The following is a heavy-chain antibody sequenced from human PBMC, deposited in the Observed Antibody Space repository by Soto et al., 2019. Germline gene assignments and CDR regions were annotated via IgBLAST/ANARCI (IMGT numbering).Heavy chain of an antibody. CDR1: GYTFTSYG. D-gene: IGHD3-10*01. CDR3: ARDDITMVRGVPVDY. Sequence: QVQLVQSGAEVKKPGASLKVSCKASGYTFTSYGITWVRQAPGQGLEWIGWINAYNGNTNHAQKIQGRVTMTTDKPTSSAYREPGSMRSNTTAVYYCARDDITMVRGVPVDYWGQGTLVTVSS. V-gene: IGHV1-18*01. CDR2: INAYNGNT. J-gene: IGHJ4*02.